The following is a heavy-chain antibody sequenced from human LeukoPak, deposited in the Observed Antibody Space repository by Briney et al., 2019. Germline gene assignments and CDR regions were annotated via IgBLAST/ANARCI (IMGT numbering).Heavy chain of an antibody. Sequence: PSETLSLTCTVSGGSISSSTYYWGWIRQPPGKGLEWIGTIHYSGSTYYNPSLKSRVTISVDTSKNQFSLKLSSVTAADTAVYYCARAPTQWGFDYWGQGTLVTVSS. CDR1: GGSISSSTYY. D-gene: IGHD3-16*01. V-gene: IGHV4-39*07. CDR2: IHYSGST. J-gene: IGHJ4*02. CDR3: ARAPTQWGFDY.